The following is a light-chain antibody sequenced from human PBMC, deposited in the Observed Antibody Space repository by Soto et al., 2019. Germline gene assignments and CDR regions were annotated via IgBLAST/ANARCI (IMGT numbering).Light chain of an antibody. V-gene: IGKV1-5*01. CDR1: QSLSGW. CDR3: QQYNSYPWT. Sequence: DIQMTQSPATLSASVGDRVTITCRASQSLSGWLAWYQQKPGKAPKLLIYDASSLESGVPSRFSGSGSGTEFALTISSLQPDDFATYYCQQYNSYPWTFGQGTKLDIK. CDR2: DAS. J-gene: IGKJ1*01.